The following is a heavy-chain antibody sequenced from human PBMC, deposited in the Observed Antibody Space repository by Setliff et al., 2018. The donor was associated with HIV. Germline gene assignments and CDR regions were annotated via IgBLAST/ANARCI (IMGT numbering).Heavy chain of an antibody. D-gene: IGHD3-16*01. CDR3: VRDHVWGFDY. CDR1: GFSLSDYS. Sequence: GGSLRLSCAVSGFSLSDYSVNWVRQAPGKGLEWISYIGWNTLYYADSVRGRFTISTGNAKNSLYLQMNSLRAEDTAVYYCVRDHVWGFDYWGQGTLVTVSS. V-gene: IGHV3-48*01. J-gene: IGHJ4*02. CDR2: IGWNTL.